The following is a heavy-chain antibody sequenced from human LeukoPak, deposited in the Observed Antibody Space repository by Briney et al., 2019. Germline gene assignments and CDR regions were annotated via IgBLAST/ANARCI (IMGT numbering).Heavy chain of an antibody. CDR3: ARDAEGYSSSPGFDY. V-gene: IGHV1-46*01. CDR1: GYTFTSYY. D-gene: IGHD6-6*01. Sequence: GASVKVSCKASGYTFTSYYMHWVRQAPGQGLEWMGIINPSGGSTSYAQKFQGRVTMTRDTSTSTVYMELSSLRSEDTAVYYCARDAEGYSSSPGFDYWGQGTLVTVSS. J-gene: IGHJ4*02. CDR2: INPSGGST.